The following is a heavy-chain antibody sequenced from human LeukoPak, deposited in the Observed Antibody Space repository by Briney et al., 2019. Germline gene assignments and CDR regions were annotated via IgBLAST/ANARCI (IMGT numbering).Heavy chain of an antibody. D-gene: IGHD2-2*01. CDR1: GFTFSSYW. CDR2: INSDGSST. Sequence: GGSLRLSCAASGFTFSSYWMHWVRQAPGKGLVWVSRINSDGSSTSYADSVKGRFTISRDNAKNTLYLQMNSLRAEDTAVYYCARAYCSSTSCYFRYYMDVWGKGTTVTISS. J-gene: IGHJ6*03. CDR3: ARAYCSSTSCYFRYYMDV. V-gene: IGHV3-74*01.